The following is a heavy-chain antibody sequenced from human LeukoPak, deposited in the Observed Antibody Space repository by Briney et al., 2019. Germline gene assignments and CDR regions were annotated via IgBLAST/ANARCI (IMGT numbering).Heavy chain of an antibody. CDR1: GYTLTGYY. J-gene: IGHJ4*02. CDR2: INPNSGGT. Sequence: ASVKVSCKASGYTLTGYYMHWVRQAPGQGLEWMGRINPNSGGTNYAQKFQGRVTMTRDTSISTAYMELSRLRSDDTAVYYCARTGYSSSALIDYWGQGTLVTVSS. D-gene: IGHD6-13*01. CDR3: ARTGYSSSALIDY. V-gene: IGHV1-2*06.